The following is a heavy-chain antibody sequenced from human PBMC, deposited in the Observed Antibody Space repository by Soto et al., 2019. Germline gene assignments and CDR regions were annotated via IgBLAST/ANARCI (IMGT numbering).Heavy chain of an antibody. J-gene: IGHJ3*02. V-gene: IGHV3-30-3*01. Sequence: QVQLVESGGGVVQPGRSLRLSCAASGFTFSSYVMHWVRQAPGKGLEWVALISYDGNNKYYADSVKGRFTISRDNSKNTLCLQMNSLRPEDTAVYYCARGSASGIDAFDIWGQGTMVTVSA. D-gene: IGHD2-15*01. CDR3: ARGSASGIDAFDI. CDR2: ISYDGNNK. CDR1: GFTFSSYV.